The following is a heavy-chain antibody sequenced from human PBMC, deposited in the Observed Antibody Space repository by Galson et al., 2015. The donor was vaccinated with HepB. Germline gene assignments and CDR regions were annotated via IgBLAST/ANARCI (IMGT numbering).Heavy chain of an antibody. CDR3: ARGQGGSYDILDY. Sequence: SLRLSCAASGFTFSSYAMHWVRQAPGKGLEWVAVISYDGSNKFYADSVKGRFTISRDNSKNTLYLQMNSLRAEDTAVYYCARGQGGSYDILDYWGQGTLVTVSS. J-gene: IGHJ4*02. V-gene: IGHV3-30-3*01. CDR2: ISYDGSNK. CDR1: GFTFSSYA. D-gene: IGHD1-26*01.